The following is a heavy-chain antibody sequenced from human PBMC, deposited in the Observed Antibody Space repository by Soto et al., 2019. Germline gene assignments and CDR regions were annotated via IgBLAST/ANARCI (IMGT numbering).Heavy chain of an antibody. CDR2: ISDRGATT. D-gene: IGHD1-1*01. CDR1: GFTISSNA. CDR3: AKDKPGTTSFDY. V-gene: IGHV3-23*01. Sequence: AGGSLRLSCAASGFTISSNAMYWVRQAPGKGLEWVSAISDRGATTHYTDSVKGRFTISRDTSKNTLYLQLNTLRADDTAVYYCAKDKPGTTSFDYWGQGTLVTVS. J-gene: IGHJ4*02.